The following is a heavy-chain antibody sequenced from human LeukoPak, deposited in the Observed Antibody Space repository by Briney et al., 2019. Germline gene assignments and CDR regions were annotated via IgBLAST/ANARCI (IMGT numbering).Heavy chain of an antibody. D-gene: IGHD3-16*01. CDR1: GYTFTDYY. V-gene: IGHV1-69-2*01. Sequence: ASVKISCKVSGYTFTDYYMHWVQQAPGKGLEWMGLVDPEDGETIYAEKFQGRVTITTDESTSTAYMELSSLRSEDTAVYYCARGHAGGYYYYMDVWGKGTTVTVSS. CDR2: VDPEDGET. J-gene: IGHJ6*03. CDR3: ARGHAGGYYYYMDV.